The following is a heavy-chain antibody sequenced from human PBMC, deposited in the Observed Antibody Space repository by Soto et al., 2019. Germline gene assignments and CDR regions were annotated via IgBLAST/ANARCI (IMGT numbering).Heavy chain of an antibody. V-gene: IGHV3-9*01. J-gene: IGHJ3*02. CDR1: GFTFDDYA. D-gene: IGHD5-12*01. Sequence: EVQLVESGGGLVQPGRSLRLSCAASGFTFDDYAMHWVRQAPGKGLEWVSGISWNSGSIGYADSVKGRFTISRDNAKNSLDLQMNSLRAEDTALYYCAKAPSGYSGYDSAFDIWGQGTMVTVSS. CDR2: ISWNSGSI. CDR3: AKAPSGYSGYDSAFDI.